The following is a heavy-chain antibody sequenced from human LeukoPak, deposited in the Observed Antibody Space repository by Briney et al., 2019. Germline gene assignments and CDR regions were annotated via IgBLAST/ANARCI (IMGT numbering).Heavy chain of an antibody. V-gene: IGHV7-4-1*02. CDR1: GGTFSSYA. Sequence: GSVKVSCKASGGTFSSYAISWVRQAPGQGLEWMGWINTNTGNPTYVQGFTGRFVFSLDTSVSTAYLQISSLKAEDTAVYYCARSGGSGSYYARYYYYYMDVWGKGTTVTVSS. CDR2: INTNTGNP. D-gene: IGHD3-10*01. J-gene: IGHJ6*03. CDR3: ARSGGSGSYYARYYYYYMDV.